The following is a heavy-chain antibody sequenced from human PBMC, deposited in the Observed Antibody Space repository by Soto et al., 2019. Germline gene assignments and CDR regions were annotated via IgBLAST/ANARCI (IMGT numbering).Heavy chain of an antibody. CDR1: GYSFTSHW. V-gene: IGHV5-51*01. CDR3: ARQDYSNYRGGMDV. D-gene: IGHD2-2*01. Sequence: EVQLVPSGAELKKPGESLKISCKTSGYSFTSHWIAWVRQMPGKGLEWMGIIYPSDSDIRYRPSFQGQVTISVDKSISTAYLQWSSLKASDTATYYCARQDYSNYRGGMDVWGQGTTVTVSS. CDR2: IYPSDSDI. J-gene: IGHJ6*02.